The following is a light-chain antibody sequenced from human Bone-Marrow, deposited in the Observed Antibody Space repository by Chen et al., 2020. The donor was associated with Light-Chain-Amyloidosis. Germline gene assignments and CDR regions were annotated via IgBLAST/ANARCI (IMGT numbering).Light chain of an antibody. V-gene: IGLV3-21*02. Sequence: SYVLTQPSSVSVAPGQTATIACGGNNIGSTSVHWYQQTPGQAPLLVVDDDRDRPSGIPERLSGSNAGNTATLTISRVEAGYEADYCCQVWDRSSDRPVFGGGTKLTVL. CDR2: DDR. CDR1: NIGSTS. J-gene: IGLJ3*02. CDR3: QVWDRSSDRPV.